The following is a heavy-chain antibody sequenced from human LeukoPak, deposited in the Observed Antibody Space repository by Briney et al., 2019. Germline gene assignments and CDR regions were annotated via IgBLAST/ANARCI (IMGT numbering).Heavy chain of an antibody. J-gene: IGHJ6*03. CDR2: IYHSGST. CDR1: GGSISSGGYY. V-gene: IGHV4-30-2*01. Sequence: PSETLSLTCTVSGGSISSGGYYWSWIRQPPGKGLEWIGYIYHSGSTYYNPSLKSRVTISVDRSKNQFSLKLSSVTAADTAVYYCARETQQQLVYYYYYMDVWGKGTTVTVSS. CDR3: ARETQQQLVYYYYYMDV. D-gene: IGHD6-13*01.